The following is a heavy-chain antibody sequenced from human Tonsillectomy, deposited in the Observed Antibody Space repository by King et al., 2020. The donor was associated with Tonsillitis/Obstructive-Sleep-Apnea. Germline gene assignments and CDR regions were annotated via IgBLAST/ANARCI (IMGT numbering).Heavy chain of an antibody. V-gene: IGHV3-30*01. CDR2: ISYDVSNK. Sequence: QLVESGGGVVQPGRSLRLSCAASGFTFSSYAMHWVRQAPVKGLEGVAVISYDVSNKYYADSVKGRFTISKDNSKNTLYLQMNSLRAEDTAVYYCARDTPDCSGGSCYSGWFDPWGQGTLVTVSS. D-gene: IGHD2-15*01. CDR3: ARDTPDCSGGSCYSGWFDP. CDR1: GFTFSSYA. J-gene: IGHJ5*02.